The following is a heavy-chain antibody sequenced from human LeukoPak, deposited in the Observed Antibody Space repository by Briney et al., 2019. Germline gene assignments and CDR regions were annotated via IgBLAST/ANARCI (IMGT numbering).Heavy chain of an antibody. D-gene: IGHD6-19*01. CDR2: INPNSGGT. V-gene: IGHV1-2*02. CDR1: GYTFTGYY. CDR3: ARSRLYSSGWYYFDY. Sequence: ASVKVSCKASGYTFTGYYMHWVRQAPGQGLEWMGWINPNSGGTNYAQKFQGRVTMTRDTSISTAYMELSRLRSEDTAVYYCARSRLYSSGWYYFDYWGQGTLVTVSS. J-gene: IGHJ4*02.